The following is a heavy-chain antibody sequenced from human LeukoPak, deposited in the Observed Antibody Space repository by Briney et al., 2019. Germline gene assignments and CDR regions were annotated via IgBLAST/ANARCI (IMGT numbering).Heavy chain of an antibody. CDR2: IKQDGSEK. D-gene: IGHD2/OR15-2a*01. J-gene: IGHJ4*02. CDR1: GFTFNIYW. Sequence: GGSLSLSCAASGFTFNIYWMTWVRQAPGKGLEWVANIKQDGSEKYYVDSVKGRFTISRDNAKSSLYLQMNSLRAEDTAVYYCAILLSLADFDYWGQGTLVTVSS. CDR3: AILLSLADFDY. V-gene: IGHV3-7*01.